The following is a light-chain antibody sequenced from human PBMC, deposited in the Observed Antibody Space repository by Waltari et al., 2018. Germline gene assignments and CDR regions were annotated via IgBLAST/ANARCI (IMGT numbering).Light chain of an antibody. Sequence: DIVMTQSPATLSMYPGERATLSCRASQSVGSNLAWYQQKPGQAPRLLIYGTSTRATGIPARFSGSGSGTEFTLTISSLQSEDVALYYCQQYNNWPPWTFGQGTKVEIK. V-gene: IGKV3-15*01. CDR3: QQYNNWPPWT. CDR2: GTS. J-gene: IGKJ1*01. CDR1: QSVGSN.